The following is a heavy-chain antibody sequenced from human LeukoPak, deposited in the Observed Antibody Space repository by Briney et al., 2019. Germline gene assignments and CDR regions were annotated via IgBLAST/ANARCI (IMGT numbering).Heavy chain of an antibody. V-gene: IGHV4-61*02. CDR3: ARDRGSSGWFDY. Sequence: SETLSLTCTVSGGSISSGSYYWSWIRQPAGKGLEWIGRIYTSESTNYNPSLESRVTISVDTSKNQFSLKLSSVTAADTAVYYCARDRGSSGWFDYWGQGTLVTVSS. J-gene: IGHJ4*02. CDR2: IYTSEST. D-gene: IGHD3-10*01. CDR1: GGSISSGSYY.